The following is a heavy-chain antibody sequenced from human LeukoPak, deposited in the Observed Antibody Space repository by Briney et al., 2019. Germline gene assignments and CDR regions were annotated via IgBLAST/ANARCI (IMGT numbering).Heavy chain of an antibody. CDR3: ANGPMGSGSYLYYYYGMDV. V-gene: IGHV3-30*18. D-gene: IGHD3-10*01. J-gene: IGHJ6*02. CDR1: GFIFSRYG. CDR2: VSYDGTET. Sequence: GRSLRLSCAASGFIFSRYGMHWVRQAPGKGLEWVAVVSYDGTETKYADSVKGRLNLSRDNSKNTLYLQMNSLRAEDTAVYYCANGPMGSGSYLYYYYGMDVWGQGTTVTVSS.